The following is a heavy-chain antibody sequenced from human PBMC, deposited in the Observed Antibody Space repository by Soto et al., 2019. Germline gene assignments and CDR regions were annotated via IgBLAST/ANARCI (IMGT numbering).Heavy chain of an antibody. CDR2: ISAYNGNT. V-gene: IGHV1-18*01. D-gene: IGHD2-2*01. Sequence: GASVKVSCKASGYTFTSYGISWVRQAPGQGLEWMGWISAYNGNTNYAQKLQGRVTMTTDTSTSTAYMELRSLRSDDTAVYYCARDVVDVVVPAAIGGDNWFDPWGQGTLVTVSS. CDR3: ARDVVDVVVPAAIGGDNWFDP. CDR1: GYTFTSYG. J-gene: IGHJ5*02.